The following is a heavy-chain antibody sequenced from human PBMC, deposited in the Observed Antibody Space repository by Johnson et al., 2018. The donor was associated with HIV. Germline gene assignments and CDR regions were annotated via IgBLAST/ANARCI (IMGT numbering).Heavy chain of an antibody. CDR3: TAHFRFDAFDI. Sequence: VQLVESGGGLVQPGGSLKLSCAASGFTFSGSAMHWVRQASGKGLEWVGRVRSKADNYATAYAASVKGRFTISRDASKNTAYLQMNSLQAEDTAVYYCTAHFRFDAFDIWGQGTMVTVSS. CDR2: VRSKADNYAT. V-gene: IGHV3-73*01. D-gene: IGHD3-3*02. J-gene: IGHJ3*02. CDR1: GFTFSGSA.